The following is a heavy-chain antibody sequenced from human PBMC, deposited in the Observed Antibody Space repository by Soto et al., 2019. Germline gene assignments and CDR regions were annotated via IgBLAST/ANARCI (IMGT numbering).Heavy chain of an antibody. J-gene: IGHJ4*02. CDR1: GGSISSSSYY. D-gene: IGHD2-21*02. CDR2: IYYIGST. V-gene: IGHV4-39*01. Sequence: PSETLSLTCTVSGGSISSSSYYWGWIRQPPGKGLEWIGSIYYIGSTYYNPSLKSRVTISVDTSKNQFSLKLSSVTAADTAVYYRASEANSGGDCYFYWGQGTLVTVSS. CDR3: ASEANSGGDCYFY.